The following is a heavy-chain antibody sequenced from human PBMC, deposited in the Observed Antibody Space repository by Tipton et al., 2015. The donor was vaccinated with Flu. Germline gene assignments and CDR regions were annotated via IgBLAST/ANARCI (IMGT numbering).Heavy chain of an antibody. J-gene: IGHJ4*02. D-gene: IGHD2-21*01. CDR1: GGSISSYY. CDR2: IYYSGST. Sequence: TLSLTCTASGGSISSYYWSWIRQPPGKGLEWIGYIYYSGSTNYNPSLKSRVTISVDTSKNQFSLKLSSVTAADTAVYYCARSPKFQSSPFDYWGQGTLVTVSS. CDR3: ARSPKFQSSPFDY. V-gene: IGHV4-59*08.